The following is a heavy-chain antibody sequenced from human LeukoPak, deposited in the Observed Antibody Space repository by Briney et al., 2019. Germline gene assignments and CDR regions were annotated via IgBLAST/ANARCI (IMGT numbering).Heavy chain of an antibody. J-gene: IGHJ5*02. CDR1: GYTFTGYY. CDR3: ARKRQWRSSWHWFDP. D-gene: IGHD6-13*01. V-gene: IGHV1-2*02. Sequence: GASVTVSCKASGYTFTGYYMHWVRQAPGQGLEWMGWINPNSGGTNYAQKFQGRVTMTRDTSISTAYMELSRLRSDDTAVYYCARKRQWRSSWHWFDPWGQGTLVTVSS. CDR2: INPNSGGT.